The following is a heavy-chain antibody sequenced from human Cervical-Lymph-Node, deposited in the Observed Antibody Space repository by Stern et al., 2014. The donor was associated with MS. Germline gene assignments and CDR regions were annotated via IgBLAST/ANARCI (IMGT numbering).Heavy chain of an antibody. CDR2: INPHSGGT. CDR1: GYTFTDYF. D-gene: IGHD2-2*01. V-gene: IGHV1-2*02. J-gene: IGHJ1*01. CDR3: ARPGFCSSTSCQRYFQH. Sequence: QVQLVQSGAEVKKPGASVKVSCKASGYTFTDYFLHWVRQAPGQGLDWMGWINPHSGGTNYAQKFQGRVSMTSETSISTAYMELSSLRSDDTAVYYCARPGFCSSTSCQRYFQHWGQGTLVTVSS.